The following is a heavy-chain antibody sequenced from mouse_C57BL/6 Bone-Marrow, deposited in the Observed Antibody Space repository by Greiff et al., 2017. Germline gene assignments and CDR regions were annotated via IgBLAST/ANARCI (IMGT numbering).Heavy chain of an antibody. D-gene: IGHD6-1*01. CDR2: IRSKCSNYAT. V-gene: IGHV10-3*01. CDR1: GFTFNPSA. CDR3: VRDSHAANFVAY. J-gene: IGHJ3*01. Sequence: EVQLVESGGGLVPPKGSLKLSCAASGFTFNPSAMHWVRQAPGTGLECVARIRSKCSNYATSYADSVKDRFTISRDDSKSMLYLQMNNLKTEDTAMYYCVRDSHAANFVAYWGQGTLVTVSA.